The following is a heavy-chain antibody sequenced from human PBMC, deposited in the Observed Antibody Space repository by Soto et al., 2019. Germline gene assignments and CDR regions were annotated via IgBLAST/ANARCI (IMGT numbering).Heavy chain of an antibody. CDR3: ARDWNQYSTYQFYYGMAV. V-gene: IGHV3-30*03. J-gene: IGHJ6*02. CDR2: ISYDGRNK. D-gene: IGHD2-2*01. Sequence: QVQLVETGGGLVQPGRSLRLSCAVSGFTFRNYGIYWVRQAPGKGLEWVAVISYDGRNKGYADSVKGRFTISRDNSKETADLQMNSLRVEDTAMYYCARDWNQYSTYQFYYGMAVWGQGTSVTVSS. CDR1: GFTFRNYG.